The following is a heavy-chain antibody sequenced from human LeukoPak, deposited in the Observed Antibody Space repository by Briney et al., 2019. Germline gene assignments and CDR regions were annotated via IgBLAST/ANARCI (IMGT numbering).Heavy chain of an antibody. CDR3: ARAQDGDYVYYAFDI. CDR2: IYSGGST. V-gene: IGHV3-53*01. D-gene: IGHD4-17*01. CDR1: GFTVSSNY. J-gene: IGHJ3*02. Sequence: GGSLRLSCAASGFTVSSNYMSWVRQAPGKGLEWVSVIYSGGSTYYADSVKGRFTISRDNSKNTLYLQMNSLRAEDTAVYYCARAQDGDYVYYAFDIWGQGTMVTVSS.